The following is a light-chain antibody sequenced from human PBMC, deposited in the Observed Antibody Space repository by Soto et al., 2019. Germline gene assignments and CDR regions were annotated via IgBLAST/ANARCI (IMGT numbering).Light chain of an antibody. CDR1: QSVSHTY. V-gene: IGKV3-20*01. CDR2: WAS. CDR3: QQHVKAPWM. J-gene: IGKJ1*01. Sequence: EVVLTQSPGTLSLSPGESDTLXXRASQSVSHTYVAWDQHIPGKTPRXXRDWASDRATCSPDMFSGSGAETEFTLTSSRLEPEDFAVYYCQQHVKAPWMFGPGTKVDIK.